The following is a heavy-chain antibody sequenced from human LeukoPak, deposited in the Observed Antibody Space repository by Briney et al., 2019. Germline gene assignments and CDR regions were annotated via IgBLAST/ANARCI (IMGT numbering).Heavy chain of an antibody. Sequence: PGGSLRLSCAASGFTFSSYAMHWVRQAPGKGLEWVAVISYDGSNKYYADSVKGRFTISRDNSKNTLYLQMNSLRAEDTAVYYCARDEQQLVRYNFDYWGQGTLVTVSS. CDR2: ISYDGSNK. D-gene: IGHD6-13*01. V-gene: IGHV3-30*04. CDR3: ARDEQQLVRYNFDY. CDR1: GFTFSSYA. J-gene: IGHJ4*02.